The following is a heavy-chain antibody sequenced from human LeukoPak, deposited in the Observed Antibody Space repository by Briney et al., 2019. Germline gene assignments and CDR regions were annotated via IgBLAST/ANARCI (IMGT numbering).Heavy chain of an antibody. CDR2: IRGSGGNT. CDR1: GFTFSTYA. D-gene: IGHD2-2*01. CDR3: AKVLISGTALRGFDP. V-gene: IGHV3-23*01. J-gene: IGHJ5*02. Sequence: PGGSLRLSCAASGFTFSTYAMNWVRQAPGKGLEWVSGIRGSGGNTYYADSVKGRFTISRDNSKNTLYLQMNSLRAEDAAVYYCAKVLISGTALRGFDPWGQGTLVTVSS.